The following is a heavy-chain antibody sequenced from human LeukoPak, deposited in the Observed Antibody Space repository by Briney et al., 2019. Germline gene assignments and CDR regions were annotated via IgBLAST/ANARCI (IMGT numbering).Heavy chain of an antibody. Sequence: SETLSLTCTVSGGSISSSSYYWGWIRQPPGKGLEWIGSIYYSGSTYYNPSLKSRVTISVDTSKNQFSLKLSSVTAADTAVYYCARSLPRGIAPIDYWGQGTLVTVSS. CDR1: GGSISSSSYY. D-gene: IGHD6-13*01. CDR2: IYYSGST. J-gene: IGHJ4*02. CDR3: ARSLPRGIAPIDY. V-gene: IGHV4-39*07.